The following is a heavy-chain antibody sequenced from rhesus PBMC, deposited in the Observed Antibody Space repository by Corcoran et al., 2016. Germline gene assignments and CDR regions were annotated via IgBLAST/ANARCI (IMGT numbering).Heavy chain of an antibody. CDR1: GGSFRSYW. CDR3: AREGRQLERNFDY. CDR2: INGNWGST. Sequence: QVQLQESGPGLVKPSETLSLTCAVSGGSFRSYWLSWIRLPPGKGLEWIGEINGNWGSTTNNPSLQRRVTSSKDASKNQFSLKLSSVTAADTAVYYCAREGRQLERNFDYWGQGVLVTVSS. V-gene: IGHV4-80*01. D-gene: IGHD6-25*01. J-gene: IGHJ4*01.